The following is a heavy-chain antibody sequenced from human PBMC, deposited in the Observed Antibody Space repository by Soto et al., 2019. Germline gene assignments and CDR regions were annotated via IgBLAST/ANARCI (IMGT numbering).Heavy chain of an antibody. CDR2: IYHSGST. D-gene: IGHD2-2*01. Sequence: SETLSLTCAVSGGSISSSNWWSWVRQPPGKGLEWIGEIYHSGSTNYNPSLKSRVTISVDKSKNQFSLKLSSVTAADTAVFYCARLIRCKTTSCYFDYWGQGTLVTVPQ. CDR1: GGSISSSNW. CDR3: ARLIRCKTTSCYFDY. J-gene: IGHJ4*02. V-gene: IGHV4-4*02.